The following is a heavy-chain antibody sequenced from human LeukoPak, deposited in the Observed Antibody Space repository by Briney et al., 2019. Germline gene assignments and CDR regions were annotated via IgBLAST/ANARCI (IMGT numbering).Heavy chain of an antibody. J-gene: IGHJ3*02. CDR3: ASKTGLYCSGGSCYSGAFDI. Sequence: SETLSLTCTVSGGSISSSSYYWGWIRQPPGKGLEWIGSIYYSGSTYYNPSLKSRVTISVDMSKNQFSLKLSSVTAADTAVYYCASKTGLYCSGGSCYSGAFDIWGQGTMVTVSS. CDR1: GGSISSSSYY. D-gene: IGHD2-15*01. CDR2: IYYSGST. V-gene: IGHV4-39*01.